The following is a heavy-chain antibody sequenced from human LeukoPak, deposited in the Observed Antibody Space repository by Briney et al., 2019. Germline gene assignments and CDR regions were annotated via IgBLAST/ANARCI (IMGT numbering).Heavy chain of an antibody. V-gene: IGHV1-46*01. CDR3: ARDRSGYDVFDY. CDR2: INPSVGTS. J-gene: IGHJ4*02. Sequence: ASVKVSCKASGYAFTTYYIHWVRHAPGQGLEWLGIINPSVGTSNYAQTFQGRVAMTRDTSTSTVYIELSSLRSEDTAVYYCARDRSGYDVFDYWGQGNPVTVSS. CDR1: GYAFTTYY. D-gene: IGHD3-3*01.